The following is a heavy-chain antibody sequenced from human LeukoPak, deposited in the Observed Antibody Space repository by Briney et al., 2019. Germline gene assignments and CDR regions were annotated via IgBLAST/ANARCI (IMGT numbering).Heavy chain of an antibody. D-gene: IGHD3-22*01. CDR2: ISYDGSDK. Sequence: PGGSLRLSCAASGFTFSSYGMHWVRQAPGKGLEWGAVISYDGSDKYYADSVRGRFTISRDNSKNTLYLQMNSLRAEDTAVYYCAKDEDYYDSSGRSPYFDYWGQGTLVTVSS. J-gene: IGHJ4*02. CDR1: GFTFSSYG. V-gene: IGHV3-30*18. CDR3: AKDEDYYDSSGRSPYFDY.